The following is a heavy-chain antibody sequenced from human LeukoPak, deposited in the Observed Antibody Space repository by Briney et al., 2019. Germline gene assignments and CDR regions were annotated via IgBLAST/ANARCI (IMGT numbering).Heavy chain of an antibody. CDR2: IYHSGST. Sequence: SETLSLTCTVSGDSISSGYYWGWIRQPPGKGLDWTGSIYHSGSTYYNPSLKSRVTISVDTSKNQFSLKLSSVTAADTAVYYCARLGPAAGTSFDYWGQGTLVTVSS. D-gene: IGHD6-13*01. CDR3: ARLGPAAGTSFDY. V-gene: IGHV4-38-2*02. CDR1: GDSISSGYY. J-gene: IGHJ4*02.